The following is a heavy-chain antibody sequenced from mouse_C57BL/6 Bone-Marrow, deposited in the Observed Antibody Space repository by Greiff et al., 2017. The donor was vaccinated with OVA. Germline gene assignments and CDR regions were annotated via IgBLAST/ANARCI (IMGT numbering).Heavy chain of an antibody. CDR2: IYPRSGNT. Sequence: QVQLQQSGAELARPGASVKLSCKASGYTFTSYGISWVKQSTGQGLEWIGEIYPRSGNTYYNEKFKGKATLTADKSSSTAYMELRSLKSEDSAVYFCAKLGPVYFDYWGQGTTLTVSS. V-gene: IGHV1-81*01. CDR1: GYTFTSYG. D-gene: IGHD4-1*01. J-gene: IGHJ2*01. CDR3: AKLGPVYFDY.